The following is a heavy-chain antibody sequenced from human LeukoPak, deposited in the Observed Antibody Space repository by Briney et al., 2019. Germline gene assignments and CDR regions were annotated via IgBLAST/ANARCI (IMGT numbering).Heavy chain of an antibody. J-gene: IGHJ4*02. V-gene: IGHV4-59*01. D-gene: IGHD6-13*01. Sequence: PSETLSLTCTVSGGSISSYYWSWIRQPPGKGLEWIGYIYYSGSTNYNPSLKSRVTISVDTSKNQFSLELSSVTAADTAVYYCARGPGGIAAAGYYFDYWGQGTLVTVSS. CDR2: IYYSGST. CDR1: GGSISSYY. CDR3: ARGPGGIAAAGYYFDY.